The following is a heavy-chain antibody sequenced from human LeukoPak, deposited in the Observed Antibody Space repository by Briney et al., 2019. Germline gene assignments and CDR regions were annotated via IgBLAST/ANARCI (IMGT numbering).Heavy chain of an antibody. J-gene: IGHJ4*02. CDR2: ISFDGSNK. CDR3: ARDHSSSWYTGFDY. V-gene: IGHV3-30*04. D-gene: IGHD6-13*01. CDR1: EFTFNMYT. Sequence: LPGRSLRLSCAASEFTFNMYTMHWVRQAPGKGLEWVALISFDGSNKYYGDSVKGRFTISRDNSKNTLYLQMNSLRGEDTAVYYCARDHSSSWYTGFDYWGQGTLVTVSS.